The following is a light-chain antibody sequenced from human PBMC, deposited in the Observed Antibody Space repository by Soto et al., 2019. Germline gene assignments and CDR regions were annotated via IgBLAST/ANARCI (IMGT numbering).Light chain of an antibody. CDR3: QQYDNLPYT. Sequence: DIQMTQSPSTLSASVGDRVTITCRASQSVGRSLAWYQQQRGKAPKLLIYDASNLETVVPSRFSGSGSGTDFTFTISSLQPEDIATYYCQQYDNLPYTFGQGTKLEIK. CDR2: DAS. V-gene: IGKV1-33*01. CDR1: QSVGRS. J-gene: IGKJ2*01.